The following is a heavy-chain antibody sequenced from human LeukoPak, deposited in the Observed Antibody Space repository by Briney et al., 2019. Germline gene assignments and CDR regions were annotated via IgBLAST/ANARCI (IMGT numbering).Heavy chain of an antibody. V-gene: IGHV4-59*11. Sequence: PSETLSLTCTVSGGSINDLYWTWIRQPPGKGLEWIGYIFYSGSANSNPSLESRVTISVDTSKNQFSLKLSSVTAADTAAYYCARLRSGSTPPPPHYYDGLDVWGQGTTVIVSS. CDR1: GGSINDLY. J-gene: IGHJ6*02. D-gene: IGHD1-26*01. CDR3: ARLRSGSTPPPPHYYDGLDV. CDR2: IFYSGSA.